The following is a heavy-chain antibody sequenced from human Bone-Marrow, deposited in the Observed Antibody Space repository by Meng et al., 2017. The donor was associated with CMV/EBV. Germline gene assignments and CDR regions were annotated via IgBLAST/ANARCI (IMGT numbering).Heavy chain of an antibody. J-gene: IGHJ3*02. D-gene: IGHD3-22*01. CDR1: GGSISGYY. CDR3: ARFRGPYYYDKQGTFDI. CDR2: IYYSGST. V-gene: IGHV4-59*01. Sequence: SETLSLTCTVSGGSISGYYWSWIRQPPGKGLEWIAYIYYSGSTNYNPSLMSRVTMSLDTSNNQFSLRLSSVTAADTALYYCARFRGPYYYDKQGTFDIWGQGTMVTASS.